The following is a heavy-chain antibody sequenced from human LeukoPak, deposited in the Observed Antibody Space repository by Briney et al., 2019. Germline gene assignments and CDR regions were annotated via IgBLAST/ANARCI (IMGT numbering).Heavy chain of an antibody. CDR1: GYTFTSYG. CDR2: ISAYNGNT. J-gene: IGHJ4*02. V-gene: IGHV1-18*01. Sequence: ASVKVSCKASGYTFTSYGISWVRQAPGQGLEWMGWISAYNGNTNYAQKLQGRVTMTTDTSTSTAYMELRSLRSDDTAVYYCARKSAVTTFGVVIGPSDYWGQGTLVTVSS. CDR3: ARKSAVTTFGVVIGPSDY. D-gene: IGHD3-3*01.